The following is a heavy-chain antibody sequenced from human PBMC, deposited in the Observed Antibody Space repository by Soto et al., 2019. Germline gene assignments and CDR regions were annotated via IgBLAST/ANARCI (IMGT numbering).Heavy chain of an antibody. CDR2: ISAYNGNT. J-gene: IGHJ4*02. Sequence: GAAVKVSCKACGYTFTSYGISWVRQAPGQGLEWMGWISAYNGNTNYARKLQGRVTMTTDTSTSTAYMELRSLRSDDTAVYYCARVPRITMVRGVIINPLHFDYWGQGTLVTVS. D-gene: IGHD3-10*01. CDR3: ARVPRITMVRGVIINPLHFDY. V-gene: IGHV1-18*04. CDR1: GYTFTSYG.